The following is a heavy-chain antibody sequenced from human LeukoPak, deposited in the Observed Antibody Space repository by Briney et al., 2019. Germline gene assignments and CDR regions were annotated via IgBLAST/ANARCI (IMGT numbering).Heavy chain of an antibody. V-gene: IGHV3-21*04. CDR3: ARASLYDNSAYYLDY. J-gene: IGHJ4*02. D-gene: IGHD3-22*01. CDR2: ISSSGSYT. CDR1: GFSFNSYN. Sequence: GGSLRLSCAASGFSFNSYNMNWVRQAPGKGLEWVSCISSSGSYTYYADSVKGRFTISRDNAKNSLYLQMNSLRAEDTALYYCARASLYDNSAYYLDYWGQGTLVTVSS.